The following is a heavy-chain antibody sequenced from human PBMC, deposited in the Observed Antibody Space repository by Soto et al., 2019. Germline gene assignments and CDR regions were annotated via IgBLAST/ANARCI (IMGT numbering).Heavy chain of an antibody. CDR2: ISAYNGNT. Sequence: QVQLVQSGAEVKKPGASVKVSCKASGYTFTSYGISWVRQAPGQGLEGMGWISAYNGNTNYAQKLQGRVTMTTDTSTSTAYMELRSLRSDDTAVYYCARDQGGYSGYEGAPNWFDPWGQGTLVTVSS. CDR1: GYTFTSYG. CDR3: ARDQGGYSGYEGAPNWFDP. J-gene: IGHJ5*02. V-gene: IGHV1-18*01. D-gene: IGHD5-12*01.